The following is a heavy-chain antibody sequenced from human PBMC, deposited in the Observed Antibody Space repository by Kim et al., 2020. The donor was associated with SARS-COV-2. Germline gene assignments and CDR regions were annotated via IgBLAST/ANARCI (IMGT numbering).Heavy chain of an antibody. V-gene: IGHV3-74*01. D-gene: IGHD1-26*01. J-gene: IGHJ4*02. Sequence: GGSLRLSCAASGFTFSSYWMHWVRQAPGKGLVWVSRINSDGSSTSYADSVKGRFTNSRDKAKNTVYLQMNGLRVEDTAVYYCARGYSGSYRIDYWGQGTLATVSS. CDR2: INSDGSST. CDR1: GFTFSSYW. CDR3: ARGYSGSYRIDY.